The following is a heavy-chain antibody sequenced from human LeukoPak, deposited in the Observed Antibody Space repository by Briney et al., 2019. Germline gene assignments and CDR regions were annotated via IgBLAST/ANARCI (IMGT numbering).Heavy chain of an antibody. J-gene: IGHJ1*01. CDR1: GFTFSNYA. CDR3: ARDSGSGWRKYFQH. Sequence: RSGGSLRLSCAASGFTFSNYAMSWVRQAPGKGLEWVSLIIATGYNTYYADSVKGRFTISRDNAKNSLYLQMNSLRAEDTAVYYCARDSGSGWRKYFQHWGQGTLVTVSS. V-gene: IGHV3-23*01. CDR2: IIATGYNT. D-gene: IGHD6-19*01.